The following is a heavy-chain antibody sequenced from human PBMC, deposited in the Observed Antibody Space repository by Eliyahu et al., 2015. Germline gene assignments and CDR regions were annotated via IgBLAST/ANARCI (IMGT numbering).Heavy chain of an antibody. CDR1: GFTFXSYS. CDR3: ARDPGWYSLDY. V-gene: IGHV3-48*01. CDR2: ISGSSXSI. Sequence: EVQLVESGVXLVQAGGSLXXSCSXXGFTFXSYSMNWVRQAPGKGLEWVSYISGSSXSIQHADSVKGRFSTSRDDAKNLLYLQMNSLRAEDTAVYYCARDPGWYSLDYWGQGTLVTVSS. J-gene: IGHJ4*02. D-gene: IGHD6-19*01.